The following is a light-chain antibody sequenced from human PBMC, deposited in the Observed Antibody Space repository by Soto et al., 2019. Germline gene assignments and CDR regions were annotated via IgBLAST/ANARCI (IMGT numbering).Light chain of an antibody. CDR3: QQYRTPPPVT. CDR2: GAS. J-gene: IGKJ5*01. CDR1: QSVSSS. Sequence: EIVLTQSPGTLSLSPGERATLSCRASQSVSSSLGWYQQKPGQAPRLLIYGASSMATAIPDRFSGSGSGTDFTLTISRLEPEDFAVDYCQQYRTPPPVTFGQGTRLEI. V-gene: IGKV3-20*01.